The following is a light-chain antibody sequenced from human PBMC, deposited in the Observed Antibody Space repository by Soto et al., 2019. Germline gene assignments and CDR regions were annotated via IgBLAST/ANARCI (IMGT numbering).Light chain of an antibody. CDR2: GAS. CDR3: QQYGSSPWT. CDR1: QSVSSSL. V-gene: IGKV3-20*01. Sequence: IVLTQSPGTLSLSPGERATLSCRASQSVSSSLLAWYQQKPGQAPRRLIYGASSRATGIPDRFVGSGSGTDFTLTISRLEPEDFAVYYCQQYGSSPWTFGQGTKVEIK. J-gene: IGKJ1*01.